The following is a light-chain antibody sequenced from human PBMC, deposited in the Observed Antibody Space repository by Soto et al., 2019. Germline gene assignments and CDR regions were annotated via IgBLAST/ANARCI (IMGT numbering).Light chain of an antibody. V-gene: IGKV3-20*01. CDR2: GAS. CDR3: HQYGTSPAHS. CDR1: QSVSSNY. Sequence: EIVLTQSPGTLSLSPGERATLSCRASQSVSSNYLAWYQQKPGQAPRLLIYGASSRSTGIPDRFSGSWSGTDFTLTISRLEPEDFAVYYCHQYGTSPAHSFGQGTKLEVK. J-gene: IGKJ2*03.